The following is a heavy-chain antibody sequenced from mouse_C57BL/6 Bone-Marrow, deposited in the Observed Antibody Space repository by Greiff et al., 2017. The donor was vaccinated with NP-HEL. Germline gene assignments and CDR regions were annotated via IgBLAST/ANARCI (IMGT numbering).Heavy chain of an antibody. CDR3: ARGLGLYYAMDY. V-gene: IGHV5-4*01. Sequence: EVQVVESGGGLVKPGGSLKLSCAASGFTFSSYAMSWVRQTPEKRLEWVATISDGGSYTYYPDNVKGRFTISRDNAKNNLYLQMSHLKSEDTAMYYCARGLGLYYAMDYWGQGTSVTVSS. D-gene: IGHD3-3*01. J-gene: IGHJ4*01. CDR2: ISDGGSYT. CDR1: GFTFSSYA.